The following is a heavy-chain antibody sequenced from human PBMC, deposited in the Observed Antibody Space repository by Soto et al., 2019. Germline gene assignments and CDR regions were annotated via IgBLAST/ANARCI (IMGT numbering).Heavy chain of an antibody. V-gene: IGHV3-23*01. J-gene: IGHJ4*02. CDR1: GFTFSSYP. CDR2: ISGSGGTT. D-gene: IGHD6-25*01. CDR3: AKFFVETGGSSGWPWTFHY. Sequence: EVQLLESGGGLVQPGRSLRLSCAASGFTFSSYPMSWVRQAPGKGLEWVSAISGSGGTTYYAASVKGRFTISRDNSKNTLFLQMNSLRAEDTAVYYCAKFFVETGGSSGWPWTFHYWGQGTLVTVSS.